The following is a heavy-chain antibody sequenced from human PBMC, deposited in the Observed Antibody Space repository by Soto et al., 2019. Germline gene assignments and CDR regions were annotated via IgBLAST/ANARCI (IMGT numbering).Heavy chain of an antibody. V-gene: IGHV4-59*12. Sequence: QVQLQESGPGLVKPSETLSLTCTVSGGSISSYYWSWIRQPPGKGLEWIGYIYYSGSANYNPSLKSRXXMXVXXGKNQFCPRMRSVAAADTAVYSCARSWVYSSPFPDWGQGILVTV. D-gene: IGHD2-21*01. CDR3: ARSWVYSSPFPD. J-gene: IGHJ4*02. CDR2: IYYSGSA. CDR1: GGSISSYY.